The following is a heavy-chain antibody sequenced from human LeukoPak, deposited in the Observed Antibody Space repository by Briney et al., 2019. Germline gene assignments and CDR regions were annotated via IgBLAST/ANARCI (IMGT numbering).Heavy chain of an antibody. CDR3: ARGLVGDIVVVPAAPSHNWFDP. Sequence: SETLSLTCAVYDGSFSGYYWSWIRQPPGKGLEWIGEINHSGSTNYNPSLKSRVTISVDTSKNQFSLKLSSVTAADTAVYYCARGLVGDIVVVPAAPSHNWFDPWGQGTLVTVSS. D-gene: IGHD2-2*01. CDR1: DGSFSGYY. V-gene: IGHV4-34*01. CDR2: INHSGST. J-gene: IGHJ5*02.